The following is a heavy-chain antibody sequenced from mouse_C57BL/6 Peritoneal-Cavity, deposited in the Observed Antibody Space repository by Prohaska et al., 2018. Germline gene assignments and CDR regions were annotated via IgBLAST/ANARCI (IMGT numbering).Heavy chain of an antibody. D-gene: IGHD1-1*01. V-gene: IGHV4-1*01. CDR3: ASTDWYFDV. CDR1: GIDFSRYW. CDR2: INQDRSTI. Sequence: EVKLLQSGGGLVQPGGSLKLSCAASGIDFSRYWMSWVRRAPGKGLEWIGEINQDRSTINNAQSRKYKFIISRDNAKNTLYRQMSKVRSEDTALYYCASTDWYFDVWGTGTTVTVSS. J-gene: IGHJ1*03.